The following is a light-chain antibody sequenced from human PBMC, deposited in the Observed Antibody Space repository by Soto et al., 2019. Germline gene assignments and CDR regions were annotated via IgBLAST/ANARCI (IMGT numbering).Light chain of an antibody. CDR2: GVS. J-gene: IGKJ1*01. CDR1: QSVSNNW. CDR3: QQYGSSGT. Sequence: EIVLTQSPGTLSLSPGERATLSCRPSQSVSNNWLAWYQQKPGQAPRLLIYGVSTRAPGIPDRFSGSGSGTDFTLTISRLEPEDFAVYYCQQYGSSGTFGQGTKVDIK. V-gene: IGKV3-20*01.